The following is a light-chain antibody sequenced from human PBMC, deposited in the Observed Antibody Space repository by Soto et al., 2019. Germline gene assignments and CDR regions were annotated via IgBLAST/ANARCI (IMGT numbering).Light chain of an antibody. Sequence: QSALTQPASLSGSPGQSITISCTGSSNDVGAFNYVSWYRHSPGEAPKVLIRGVSIRPSGVSIRFSASKSANTASLTISGLQAEDEALYYCSSYTTSNTWVFGGGTKLTVL. J-gene: IGLJ3*02. CDR3: SSYTTSNTWV. CDR1: SNDVGAFNY. V-gene: IGLV2-14*03. CDR2: GVS.